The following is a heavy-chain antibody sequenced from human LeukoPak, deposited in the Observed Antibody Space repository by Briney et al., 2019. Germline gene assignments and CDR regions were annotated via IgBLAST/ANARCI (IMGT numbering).Heavy chain of an antibody. J-gene: IGHJ4*02. V-gene: IGHV4-39*02. CDR3: ARDRIVGATRPPTIFDY. D-gene: IGHD1-26*01. CDR2: IYHSGTT. Sequence: SETLSLTCAVSGGSIISSSYNWGWIRQPPGKGLEWIGTIYHSGTTYYNPSLKSRVTISVDTSKNQFFLKLSSVTAADTAVYYCARDRIVGATRPPTIFDYWGQGTLVTVSS. CDR1: GGSIISSSYN.